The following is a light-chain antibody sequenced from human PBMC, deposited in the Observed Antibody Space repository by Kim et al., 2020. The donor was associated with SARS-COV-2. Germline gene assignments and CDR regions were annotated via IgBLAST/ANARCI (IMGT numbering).Light chain of an antibody. CDR2: YKSVSHK. CDR3: MIWHSNAWV. Sequence: TCTLRSGINLGTYRIYWYQQKPGSPPQYLLNYKSVSHKQQGSGVPSRFSGSTDASANAGILLIAGLQSEDEADYYCMIWHSNAWVFGGGTQLTVL. J-gene: IGLJ3*02. V-gene: IGLV5-45*02. CDR1: SGINLGTYR.